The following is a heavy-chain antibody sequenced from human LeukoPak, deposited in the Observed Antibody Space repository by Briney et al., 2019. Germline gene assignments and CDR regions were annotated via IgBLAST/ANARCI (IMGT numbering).Heavy chain of an antibody. V-gene: IGHV3-21*01. D-gene: IGHD3-22*01. J-gene: IGHJ4*02. Sequence: GGSLRLSCAASGFTFSSYSMNWVRQAPGKGLEWVSSISSSSSYIYYADSVKGRFTISRDNAKNSLYLQMNSLRAEDTAVYYCASGIRSNYDSSGYYEGRDDYWGQGTLVTVSS. CDR2: ISSSSSYI. CDR3: ASGIRSNYDSSGYYEGRDDY. CDR1: GFTFSSYS.